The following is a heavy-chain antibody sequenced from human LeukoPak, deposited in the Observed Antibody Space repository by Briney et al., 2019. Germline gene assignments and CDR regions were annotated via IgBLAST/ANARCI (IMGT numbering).Heavy chain of an antibody. CDR1: GGSISSGDYY. D-gene: IGHD3-9*01. CDR2: IYYSGST. CDR3: ARYYDILTGYYGPGDPAAGHFDY. Sequence: PSETLSLTCTVSGGSISSGDYYWSWIRQPPGKGLEWIGYIYYSGSTYYNPSLKSRVTISVDTSKNQFSLKLSSVTAADTAVYYCARYYDILTGYYGPGDPAAGHFDYWGQGTLVTVSS. J-gene: IGHJ4*02. V-gene: IGHV4-30-4*01.